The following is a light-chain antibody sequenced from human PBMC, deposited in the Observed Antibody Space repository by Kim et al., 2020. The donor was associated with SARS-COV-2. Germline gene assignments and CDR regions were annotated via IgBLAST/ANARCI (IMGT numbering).Light chain of an antibody. Sequence: LSPGQRATRSCRASQSLDSIDLAWYQHKPGQAPRLLIYGASSRATGIPDRFSGSGSGTDFTLTINRMEPEDFAIYYCQQYGATFGGGTKVEI. CDR2: GAS. J-gene: IGKJ4*01. CDR1: QSLDSID. CDR3: QQYGAT. V-gene: IGKV3-20*01.